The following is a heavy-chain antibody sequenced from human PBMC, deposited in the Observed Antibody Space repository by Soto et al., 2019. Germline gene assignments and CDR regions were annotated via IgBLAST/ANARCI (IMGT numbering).Heavy chain of an antibody. CDR2: ISPYNDDT. D-gene: IGHD3-22*01. CDR1: GYSFSSYG. J-gene: IGHJ6*02. CDR3: ARGGYYDSSGARNYHYYGMDV. V-gene: IGHV1-18*01. Sequence: QAQLVQSGAEVKKPGASVKVSCKASGYSFSSYGITWVRQAPGQGLEWLGWISPYNDDTKYAQRLQGRVTMTTDTSTRTAYMDIRGLRSDDKAIYYCARGGYYDSSGARNYHYYGMDVWGQGTTVTVSS.